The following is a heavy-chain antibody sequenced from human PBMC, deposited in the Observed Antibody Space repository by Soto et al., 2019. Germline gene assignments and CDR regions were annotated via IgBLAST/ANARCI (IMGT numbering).Heavy chain of an antibody. Sequence: EVQLLESGGGLVQPGGSLRLSCAVSGFSFSTYAMSWVRQAPGKGLEWVSGISAGGGNTYYADSVRGRFTISRDNSKDTLYLQITGLRAEDTAFYYCAKPAEYQLVSWFDPWGQGTLVTVSS. CDR2: ISAGGGNT. J-gene: IGHJ5*02. CDR3: AKPAEYQLVSWFDP. V-gene: IGHV3-23*01. CDR1: GFSFSTYA. D-gene: IGHD2-2*01.